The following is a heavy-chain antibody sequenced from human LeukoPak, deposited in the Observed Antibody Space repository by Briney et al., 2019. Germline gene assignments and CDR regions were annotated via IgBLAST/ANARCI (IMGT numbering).Heavy chain of an antibody. CDR2: ISWNSGSI. Sequence: GGSLRLSCAASGFTFDDYAWNWVRQAPGKGRGWVSGISWNSGSIGYADSVKGRFTISRDNAKNSLYLQMNSLRAEDTALYYCAKDWYSSSSVHFDYWGQGTLVTVSS. CDR3: AKDWYSSSSVHFDY. CDR1: GFTFDDYA. D-gene: IGHD6-6*01. V-gene: IGHV3-9*01. J-gene: IGHJ4*02.